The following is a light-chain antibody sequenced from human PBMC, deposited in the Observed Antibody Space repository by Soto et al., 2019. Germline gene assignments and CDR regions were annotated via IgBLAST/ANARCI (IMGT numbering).Light chain of an antibody. Sequence: EIVLTQSPATQSLSPGERATVSCRASQSVSNYLGWYQQKPGQAPRLLIYDASNRATGIPARFSGSGSGTDFTLTISSLEPEDFAVYYCQHGGTFGQGTRLEIK. J-gene: IGKJ5*01. V-gene: IGKV3-11*01. CDR1: QSVSNY. CDR3: QHGGT. CDR2: DAS.